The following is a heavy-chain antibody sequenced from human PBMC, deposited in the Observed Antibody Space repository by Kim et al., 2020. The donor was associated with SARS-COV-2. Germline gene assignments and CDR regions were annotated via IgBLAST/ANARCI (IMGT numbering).Heavy chain of an antibody. V-gene: IGHV3-33*01. Sequence: GGSLRLSCAASGFTFSTYAMHWLRQAPGKGLEWVAVIWSDGSNKYYADSLKGRFTISRDQSKNTLYLQMNSLRVEDTAVYYCARGFDTNTFDMWGQGTMGPVSS. D-gene: IGHD3-10*01. CDR2: IWSDGSNK. CDR1: GFTFSTYA. CDR3: ARGFDTNTFDM. J-gene: IGHJ3*02.